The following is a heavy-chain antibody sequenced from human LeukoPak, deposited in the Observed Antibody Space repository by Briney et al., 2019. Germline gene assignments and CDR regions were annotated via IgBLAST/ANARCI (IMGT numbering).Heavy chain of an antibody. D-gene: IGHD3-22*01. J-gene: IGHJ1*01. CDR3: ARDYYDSSGYPGYFQH. Sequence: ASVKVSCRASGGTFSSYAISWVRQAPGQGLEWMGGIIPIFGTANYAQKFQGRVTITADESTSTAYMELSSLRSEDTAVYYCARDYYDSSGYPGYFQHWGQGTLVTVSS. V-gene: IGHV1-69*01. CDR2: IIPIFGTA. CDR1: GGTFSSYA.